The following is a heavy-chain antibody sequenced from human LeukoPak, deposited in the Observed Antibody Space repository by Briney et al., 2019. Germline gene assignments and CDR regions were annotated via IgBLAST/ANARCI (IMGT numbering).Heavy chain of an antibody. CDR3: ARVGEGYGELSF. D-gene: IGHD4-17*01. Sequence: ASVKVSCKASGYTFTDYYIHWVRQAPGQGLEWMGWINTNSRATNYARNFQGRVTMTKDTSISTAYMELSSLRSDDTAMYYCARVGEGYGELSFWGQGTLVTVSS. CDR2: INTNSRAT. CDR1: GYTFTDYY. V-gene: IGHV1-2*02. J-gene: IGHJ4*02.